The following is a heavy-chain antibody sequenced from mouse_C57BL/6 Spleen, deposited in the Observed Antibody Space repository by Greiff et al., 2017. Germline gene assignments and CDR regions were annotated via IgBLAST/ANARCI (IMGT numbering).Heavy chain of an antibody. J-gene: IGHJ4*01. CDR1: GFSLTSYG. D-gene: IGHD2-4*01. Sequence: VQLQQSGPGLVQPSQSLSITCTVSGFSLTSYGVHWVRQSPGQGLEWLGVIWSGGSTDYNAAFIFRMSISKDNSKSQVFFKMNSLQADDTAIYYCARINDYDEGYAMDYWGQGTSVTVSS. CDR2: IWSGGST. CDR3: ARINDYDEGYAMDY. V-gene: IGHV2-2*01.